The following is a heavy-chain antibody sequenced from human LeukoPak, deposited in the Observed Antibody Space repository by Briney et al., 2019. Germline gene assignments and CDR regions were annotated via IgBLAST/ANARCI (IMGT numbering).Heavy chain of an antibody. J-gene: IGHJ3*02. CDR2: IKPSGGDT. Sequence: ASVKVSCKASGYTFTSYYMHWVRQAPGQGLEWMGIIKPSGGDTHYAQKLQGRVFMTRDTSTSTVYMELSSLKSEDTAVYYCARVRDGYNDAYDIWGQGTMVTVSS. CDR1: GYTFTSYY. D-gene: IGHD5-24*01. V-gene: IGHV1-46*01. CDR3: ARVRDGYNDAYDI.